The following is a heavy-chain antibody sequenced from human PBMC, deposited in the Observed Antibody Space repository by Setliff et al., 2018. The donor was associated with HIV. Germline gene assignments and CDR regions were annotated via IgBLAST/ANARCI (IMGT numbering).Heavy chain of an antibody. CDR2: IYYTGNT. D-gene: IGHD2-2*01. V-gene: IGHV4-39*07. J-gene: IGHJ3*01. Sequence: SETLSLTCTVSGGSVGSSSYYWAWIRQPPGKGLEWIGSIYYTGNTKYNPSLESRVTFSIDTSENQFSLRLASVTAADTAIYYCARDDSIVLVPAIMRGDGFDFWGQGRMVTVAS. CDR1: GGSVGSSSYY. CDR3: ARDDSIVLVPAIMRGDGFDF.